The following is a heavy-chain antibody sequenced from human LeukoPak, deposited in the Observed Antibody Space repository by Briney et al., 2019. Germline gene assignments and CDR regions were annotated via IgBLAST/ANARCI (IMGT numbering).Heavy chain of an antibody. CDR2: IKEDGTRK. V-gene: IGHV3-7*01. CDR1: GFTVDTYW. Sequence: PGGSVRLSCVASGFTVDTYWMSWVRQAPGKGLDWVAHIKEDGTRKYYVDSVRGRFTISRDNAKNSLFLQMNSLRVEDTAVFYCVAWGSLVVWGQGTLVTVSS. D-gene: IGHD3-16*01. J-gene: IGHJ4*02. CDR3: VAWGSLVV.